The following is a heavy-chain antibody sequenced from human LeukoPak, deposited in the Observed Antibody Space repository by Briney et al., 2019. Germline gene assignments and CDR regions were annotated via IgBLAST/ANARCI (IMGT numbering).Heavy chain of an antibody. V-gene: IGHV3-23*01. CDR3: AKFLPTHIVVANYYFDY. CDR1: GFTFSSYA. D-gene: IGHD2-21*01. CDR2: ISGSGGST. J-gene: IGHJ4*02. Sequence: GGSLRHSCAASGFTFSSYAMSWVRQAPGKGLEWVSAISGSGGSTYYADSVKGRFTISRDNSKNTLYLQMNSLRAEDTAVYYCAKFLPTHIVVANYYFDYWGQGTLVTVSS.